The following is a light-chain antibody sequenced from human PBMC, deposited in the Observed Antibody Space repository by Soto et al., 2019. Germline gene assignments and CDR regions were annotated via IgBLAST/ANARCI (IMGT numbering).Light chain of an antibody. CDR1: SSDVGGYNF. J-gene: IGLJ2*01. CDR3: CSHAGSYVV. Sequence: QSVLTQPRSVSGSPGQSVTISCTGSSSDVGGYNFVSWYQQRPGKAPKPMIYDVNKRPSGVPDRFSGSKSGNTASLTISGLQAEDEADYYCCSHAGSYVVFGGGTQLTVL. CDR2: DVN. V-gene: IGLV2-11*01.